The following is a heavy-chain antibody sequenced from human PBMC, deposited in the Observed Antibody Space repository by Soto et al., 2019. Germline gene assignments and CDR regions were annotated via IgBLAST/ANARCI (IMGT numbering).Heavy chain of an antibody. CDR2: VIPIFGTT. J-gene: IGHJ5*02. Sequence: VQLVQSGAEVKKPGSSVKVSCKASGGTFSSFAIIWVRQAPGQGLEWMGGVIPIFGTTDYAQKFQGRVTIIADESTSTAYMELSSLRSEDTAVYYCAREAAAGTNRFDPWGQGTLVIVSS. CDR3: AREAAAGTNRFDP. CDR1: GGTFSSFA. D-gene: IGHD6-13*01. V-gene: IGHV1-69*01.